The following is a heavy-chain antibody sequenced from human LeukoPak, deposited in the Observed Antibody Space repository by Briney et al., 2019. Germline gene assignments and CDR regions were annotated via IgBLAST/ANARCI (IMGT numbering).Heavy chain of an antibody. CDR3: ARGLYGDYFAY. Sequence: GGSLRLSCAASGFTFSSYSMNWVRQAPGKGLEWVSYISTNSDTIYYADSVKGRFTISRDNAKNSLFLQMSSLRAEDTAVYYCARGLYGDYFAYWGQGTLVTVSS. J-gene: IGHJ4*02. CDR2: ISTNSDTI. CDR1: GFTFSSYS. D-gene: IGHD4-17*01. V-gene: IGHV3-48*01.